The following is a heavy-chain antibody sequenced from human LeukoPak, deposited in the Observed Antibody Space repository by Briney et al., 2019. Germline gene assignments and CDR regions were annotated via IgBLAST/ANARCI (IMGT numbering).Heavy chain of an antibody. V-gene: IGHV4-39*07. J-gene: IGHJ4*02. CDR1: GGSISSSSYY. D-gene: IGHD6-6*01. CDR3: TRWDSSSSSFDY. CDR2: IYYSGST. Sequence: SETQSLTCTVSGGSISSSSYYWGWIRQPPGKGLEWIGSIYYSGSTYYNPSLKSRVTISVDTSKNQFSLRLSSVTAADTAVYYCTRWDSSSSSFDYWGQGTLVTVSS.